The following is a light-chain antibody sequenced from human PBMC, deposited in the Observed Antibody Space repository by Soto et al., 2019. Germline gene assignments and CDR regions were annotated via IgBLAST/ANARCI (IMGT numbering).Light chain of an antibody. CDR1: QDISNY. CDR3: QQYDNLLLT. J-gene: IGKJ4*01. CDR2: DAS. Sequence: DIQMTQSPSSLSASVGDRVIITCQASQDISNYLNWYQQKPGKAPKLLIYDASNLETGVPSRFSGSGSGTDFTFTISSLQPEYIATYYCQQYDNLLLTFGGGTKVEIK. V-gene: IGKV1-33*01.